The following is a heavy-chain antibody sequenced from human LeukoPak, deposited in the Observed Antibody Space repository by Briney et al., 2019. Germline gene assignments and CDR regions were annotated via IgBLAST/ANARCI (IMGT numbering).Heavy chain of an antibody. CDR2: ISGSGGST. D-gene: IGHD1-7*01. J-gene: IGHJ4*02. CDR1: GFTFSSYA. V-gene: IGHV3-23*01. Sequence: GSLRLSCAASGFTFSSYAMSWVRQAPGKGLEWVSAISGSGGSTYYADSVKGRFTISRDNSKNTLYLQMNSLRAEDTAVYYCAKGTSGSFNPDYWGQGTLVTVSS. CDR3: AKGTSGSFNPDY.